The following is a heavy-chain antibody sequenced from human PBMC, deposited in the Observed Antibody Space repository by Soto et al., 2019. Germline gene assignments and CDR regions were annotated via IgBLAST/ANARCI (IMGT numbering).Heavy chain of an antibody. CDR2: IDPSDSYT. CDR1: GYSFTSYW. V-gene: IGHV5-10-1*01. Sequence: GESLKISGKGSGYSFTSYWISWVRQMPGKGLEWMGRIDPSDSYTNYSPSFQGHVTIPADKSISTAYLQWSSLKASDTAMYYCARQNSGSHYYYYGMDVWGQGTTVTVSS. D-gene: IGHD1-26*01. CDR3: ARQNSGSHYYYYGMDV. J-gene: IGHJ6*02.